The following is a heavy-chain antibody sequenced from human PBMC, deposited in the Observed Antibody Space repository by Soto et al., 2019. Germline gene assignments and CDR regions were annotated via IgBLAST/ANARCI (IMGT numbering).Heavy chain of an antibody. CDR1: GFTFINYA. CDR2: VSGSGGTT. V-gene: IGHV3-23*01. CDR3: ARVYGDYWYFDL. J-gene: IGHJ2*01. Sequence: GGSLRLSCAASGFTFINYAMSWVRQAPGKGLEWVSGVSGSGGTTDYADSVKGRFTISRDNSKNTLYLQMDSLRGDDTAVYYCARVYGDYWYFDLWGRGTLVTVSS. D-gene: IGHD4-17*01.